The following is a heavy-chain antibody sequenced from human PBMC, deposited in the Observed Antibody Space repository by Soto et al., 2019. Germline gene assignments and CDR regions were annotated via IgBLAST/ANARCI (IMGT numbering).Heavy chain of an antibody. J-gene: IGHJ6*02. Sequence: EVQLLESGGGLVQPGGSLRLSCAASGFTFSSYAMSWVRQAPGKGLEWVSAISGSGGSTYYADSVKGRFTISRDNCKNTXXLXMXNLRAEDTAVYYCAKDSQGVVVAATLDYYYYYGRDVWGQGTTVTVSS. V-gene: IGHV3-23*01. CDR1: GFTFSSYA. D-gene: IGHD2-15*01. CDR3: AKDSQGVVVAATLDYYYYYGRDV. CDR2: ISGSGGST.